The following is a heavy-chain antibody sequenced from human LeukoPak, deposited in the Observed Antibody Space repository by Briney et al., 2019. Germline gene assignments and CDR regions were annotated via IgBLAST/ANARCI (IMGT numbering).Heavy chain of an antibody. V-gene: IGHV1-69*02. CDR1: GGTFSSYT. D-gene: IGHD4-11*01. J-gene: IGHJ3*02. CDR2: IIPILGIA. CDR3: ARFPSLRLMTTVTVHDAFDI. Sequence: ASVKVSCKASGGTFSSYTISWVRQAPGQGLEWMGRIIPILGIANYAQKFQGRVTITADKSTSTAYMELSSLRSEDTAVYYCARFPSLRLMTTVTVHDAFDIWGQGTMVTVSS.